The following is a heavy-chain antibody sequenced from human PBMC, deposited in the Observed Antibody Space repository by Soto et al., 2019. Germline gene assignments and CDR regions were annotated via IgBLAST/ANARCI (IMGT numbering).Heavy chain of an antibody. D-gene: IGHD6-13*01. J-gene: IGHJ3*02. CDR1: GFTFSSYW. Sequence: EVQLVESGGGLVQPGGSLRLSCAASGFTFSSYWMSWVRQAPGKGLEWVANIKQDGSEKYYVDSVKGRFTISRDNAKNSLYLQMNSLRAEDTAVYYCASPQCGQLGLCAFDIWGQGTMVTVSS. V-gene: IGHV3-7*03. CDR3: ASPQCGQLGLCAFDI. CDR2: IKQDGSEK.